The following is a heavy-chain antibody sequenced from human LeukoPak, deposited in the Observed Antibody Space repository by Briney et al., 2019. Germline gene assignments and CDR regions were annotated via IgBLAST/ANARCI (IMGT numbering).Heavy chain of an antibody. CDR3: ARNKINTVTTGWYFDL. J-gene: IGHJ2*01. CDR1: GFTFSSYG. D-gene: IGHD4-17*01. V-gene: IGHV3-21*01. Sequence: GGSLRLSCAASGFTFSSYGMNWVRQAPGKGLEWVSFVSIGGTYIYYADSVKGPFTISSDDAKNSLYLQMNSLTAEDTAEYYCARNKINTVTTGWYFDLWGRGTLVTVSS. CDR2: VSIGGTYI.